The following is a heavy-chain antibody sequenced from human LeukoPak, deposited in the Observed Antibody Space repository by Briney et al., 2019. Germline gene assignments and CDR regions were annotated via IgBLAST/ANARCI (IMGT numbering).Heavy chain of an antibody. CDR3: ARTGSTVTMLYPFDH. CDR1: GGSIRSYY. CDR2: IYYSGST. V-gene: IGHV4-59*01. D-gene: IGHD4-17*01. Sequence: SETLSLTCTVSGGSIRSYYWSGIRQPPGKGLEWIGYIYYSGSTNYNPSLKSRVSISVDTSKNQFSLKLSSVTAADTAVYYCARTGSTVTMLYPFDHWGQGTLVTVSS. J-gene: IGHJ4*02.